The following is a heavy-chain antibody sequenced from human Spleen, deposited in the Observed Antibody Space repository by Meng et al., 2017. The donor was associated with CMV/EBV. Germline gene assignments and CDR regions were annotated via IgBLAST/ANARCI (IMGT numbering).Heavy chain of an antibody. Sequence: GESLKISCAASGFVFNKYWMSWVRQVPGKGLEWVANIKDDGSEKYYAESVEGRFSVSRDNSKNTLYLQMNSLRAEDTAVYYCARDRGIAARPRSYYYGMDVWGQGTTVTVSS. CDR2: IKDDGSEK. CDR1: GFVFNKYW. CDR3: ARDRGIAARPRSYYYGMDV. D-gene: IGHD6-6*01. J-gene: IGHJ6*02. V-gene: IGHV3-7*03.